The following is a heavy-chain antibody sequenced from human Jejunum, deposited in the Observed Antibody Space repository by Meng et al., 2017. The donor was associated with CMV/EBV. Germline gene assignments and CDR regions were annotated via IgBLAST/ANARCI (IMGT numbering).Heavy chain of an antibody. D-gene: IGHD2-8*02. V-gene: IGHV3-23*01. J-gene: IGHJ6*02. CDR2: LSPGGGAT. CDR3: AKGNNTAGFHPSYYALDV. Sequence: FAVSWVRQAPGRGLGWVSALSPGGGATYYPQSVRGRFSVSRDNSKNMVFLQLNSLRAEDTAVYYCAKGNNTAGFHPSYYALDVWGQGTSVTVSS. CDR1: FA.